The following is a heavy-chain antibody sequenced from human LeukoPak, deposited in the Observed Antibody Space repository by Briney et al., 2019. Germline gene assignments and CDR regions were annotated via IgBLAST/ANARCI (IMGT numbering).Heavy chain of an antibody. J-gene: IGHJ4*02. V-gene: IGHV3-53*01. CDR2: IYIGGST. CDR1: GFTVGTNY. CDR3: ARDTKN. Sequence: GGSLRLSCAASGFTVGTNYMSWVRQAPGKGPEWVSIIYIGGSTYYADSVKGRFTISRDNSKNTLYLQMNSLRAEDTAIYYCARDTKNWGQGTLVTVSS. D-gene: IGHD1-1*01.